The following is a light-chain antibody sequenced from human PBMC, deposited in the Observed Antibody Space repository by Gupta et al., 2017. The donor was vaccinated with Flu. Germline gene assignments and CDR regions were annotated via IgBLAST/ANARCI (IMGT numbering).Light chain of an antibody. CDR1: ESMLYSSDDTND. CDR3: QQYDCTPYT. V-gene: IGKV4-1*01. CDR2: WVS. Sequence: IWSYSESMLYSSDDTNDLACDQQKPGQSHKPPVYWVSTRASGVPDRFSGSGCGRDFSLSLSGLQAQDVAVYHCQQYDCTPYTFDQGTKVEVK. J-gene: IGKJ2*01.